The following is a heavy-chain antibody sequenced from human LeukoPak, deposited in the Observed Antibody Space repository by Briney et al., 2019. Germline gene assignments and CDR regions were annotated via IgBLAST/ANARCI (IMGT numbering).Heavy chain of an antibody. CDR1: GFTFSSYG. Sequence: GGSLRLSCAASGFTFSSYGMHWVRQAPGKGLEWVAVIWRDGSNKYYADSVKGRFTISRDNSKNTLYLQMNSLRAEDTAVYYCARGTADDAFDIWGQGTMVTVSS. CDR3: ARGTADDAFDI. CDR2: IWRDGSNK. J-gene: IGHJ3*02. D-gene: IGHD1-1*01. V-gene: IGHV3-33*01.